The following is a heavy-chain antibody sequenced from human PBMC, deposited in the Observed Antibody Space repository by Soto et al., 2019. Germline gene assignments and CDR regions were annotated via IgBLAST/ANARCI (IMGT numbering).Heavy chain of an antibody. Sequence: QVQLVQSGAEVKKPGASVKVSCKASGYTFTSYDINWVRQATGQGLEWMGWMNPNSGNTGYAQKFQGRVTMTRNTSISTAYMELRSLRSEDTAVYYCARGHVDTAMVTAGFDPWGQGTLVTVSS. CDR3: ARGHVDTAMVTAGFDP. V-gene: IGHV1-8*01. CDR2: MNPNSGNT. CDR1: GYTFTSYD. D-gene: IGHD5-18*01. J-gene: IGHJ5*02.